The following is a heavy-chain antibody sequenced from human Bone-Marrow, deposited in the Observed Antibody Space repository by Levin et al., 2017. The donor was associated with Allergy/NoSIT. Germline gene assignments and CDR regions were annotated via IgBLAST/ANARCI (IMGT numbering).Heavy chain of an antibody. CDR3: ARDRLYYYDSSGYYDYYGMDV. D-gene: IGHD3-22*01. V-gene: IGHV1-46*01. Sequence: ASVKVSCKASGYTFTSYYMHWVRQAPGQGLEWMGIINPSGGSTSYAQKFQGRVTMTRDTSTSTVYMELSSLRSEDTAVYYCARDRLYYYDSSGYYDYYGMDVWGQGTTVTVSS. CDR2: INPSGGST. J-gene: IGHJ6*02. CDR1: GYTFTSYY.